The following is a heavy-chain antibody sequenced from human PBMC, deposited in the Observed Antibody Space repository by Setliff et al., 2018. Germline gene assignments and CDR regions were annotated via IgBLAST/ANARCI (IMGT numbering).Heavy chain of an antibody. Sequence: SVKVSCKASGGTFSSYAISWVRQAPGQGLEWMGGIIPILGIANYAQKFQGRVTITADKSTSTAYMELSSLRSEDTAVYYCARSVGGGPAPYYFDYWGQGTLVTVSS. J-gene: IGHJ4*02. D-gene: IGHD1-26*01. CDR3: ARSVGGGPAPYYFDY. CDR1: GGTFSSYA. V-gene: IGHV1-69*10. CDR2: IIPILGIA.